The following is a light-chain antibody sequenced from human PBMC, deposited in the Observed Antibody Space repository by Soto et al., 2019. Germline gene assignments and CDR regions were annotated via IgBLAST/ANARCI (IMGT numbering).Light chain of an antibody. CDR3: SSYTSSSTYVV. Sequence: QSALTQPASVSGSPGQSITISCTGTSRDVGGYNYVSWYQQHTGKAPKLMIYDVSNRPSGVSNRFSGSKSGNTASLTISGLQAEAEADYYCSSYTSSSTYVVFGGGTKLTVL. V-gene: IGLV2-14*01. J-gene: IGLJ2*01. CDR1: SRDVGGYNY. CDR2: DVS.